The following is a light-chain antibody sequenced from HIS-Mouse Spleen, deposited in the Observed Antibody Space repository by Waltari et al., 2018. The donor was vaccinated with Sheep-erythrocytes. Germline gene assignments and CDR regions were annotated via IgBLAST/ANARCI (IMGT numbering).Light chain of an antibody. Sequence: SYELTQPPSVSVSPGQTASITCSGDKVGDKYPCWYHQKPGQSPVLVIYQDSKRPSGIPERFSGSNSGNTATLTISGTQAMDEADYYCQAWDSSTVVFGGGTKLTVL. V-gene: IGLV3-1*01. J-gene: IGLJ2*01. CDR1: KVGDKY. CDR2: QDS. CDR3: QAWDSSTVV.